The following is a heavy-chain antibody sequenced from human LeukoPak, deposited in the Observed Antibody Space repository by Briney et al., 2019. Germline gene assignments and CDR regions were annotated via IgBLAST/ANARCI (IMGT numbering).Heavy chain of an antibody. CDR2: ISSSSSYI. CDR1: GFTFSSYS. CDR3: ARDRRGYYDSSGYYSQRPFDY. D-gene: IGHD3-22*01. V-gene: IGHV3-21*01. J-gene: IGHJ4*02. Sequence: PGGSLRLSCAASGFTFSSYSMNWVRQAPGKGLEWVSSISSSSSYIYYADSVKGRFTISRDNAKNSLYLQMNSLRAEDTAVYYCARDRRGYYDSSGYYSQRPFDYWGQGILVTVSS.